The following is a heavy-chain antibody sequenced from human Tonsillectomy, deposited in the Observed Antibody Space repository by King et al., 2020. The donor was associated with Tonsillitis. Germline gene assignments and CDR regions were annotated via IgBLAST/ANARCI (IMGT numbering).Heavy chain of an antibody. CDR2: ISWNSGNI. V-gene: IGHV3-9*01. D-gene: IGHD3-3*01. CDR1: GFNFDDYA. J-gene: IGHJ4*02. CDR3: AKGIFGVRKACDY. Sequence: VQLVESGGGLVQPGRSLRLSCAASGFNFDDYAMHWVRQAPGKGLEWVSGISWNSGNIGYADSVKGRFTVSRDNAKNSLYLQMNSLRAEDTALYYCAKGIFGVRKACDYWGQGTLVTVAS.